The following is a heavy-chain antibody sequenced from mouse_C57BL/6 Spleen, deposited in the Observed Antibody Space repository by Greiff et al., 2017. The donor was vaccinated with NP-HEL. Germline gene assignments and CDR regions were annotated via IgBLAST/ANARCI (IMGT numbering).Heavy chain of an antibody. Sequence: VQLQQSGAELVKPGASVKITCKASGYAFSSYWMNWVKQRPGKGLEWIGQIYPGDGDTNYNGKFKGKATLTADKSSSTAYMQLSSLTSEDSAVYFCARLDDYDGGFAYWGQGTLVTVSA. J-gene: IGHJ3*01. D-gene: IGHD2-4*01. CDR3: ARLDDYDGGFAY. CDR2: IYPGDGDT. CDR1: GYAFSSYW. V-gene: IGHV1-80*01.